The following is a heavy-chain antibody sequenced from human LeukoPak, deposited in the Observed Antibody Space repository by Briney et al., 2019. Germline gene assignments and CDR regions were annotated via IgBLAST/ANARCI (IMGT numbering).Heavy chain of an antibody. D-gene: IGHD6-13*01. CDR2: IYTSGST. V-gene: IGHV4-4*07. Sequence: SETLSLTCTVSGGSISSYYWSWIRQPAGKGLEWIGRIYTSGSTNYNPSLKSRVTMSVDTSKNQFSLRLSSVTAADTAVYYCARGHSSSWYWYYFDYWGQGTLVTVSS. CDR1: GGSISSYY. CDR3: ARGHSSSWYWYYFDY. J-gene: IGHJ4*02.